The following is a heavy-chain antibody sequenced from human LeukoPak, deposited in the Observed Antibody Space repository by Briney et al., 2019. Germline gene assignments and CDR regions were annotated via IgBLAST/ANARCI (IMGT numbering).Heavy chain of an antibody. CDR2: IYYSGST. Sequence: SETLSLTCTVSGGSISSYYWSWIRQPPGKGLEWIGYIYYSGSTNYNPSLKSRVTISVDTSKNQFSLKLSSVTAADTAVYYCAKLGPYGSGNYWGQGTLVTVSS. J-gene: IGHJ4*02. CDR1: GGSISSYY. V-gene: IGHV4-59*01. CDR3: AKLGPYGSGNY. D-gene: IGHD3-10*01.